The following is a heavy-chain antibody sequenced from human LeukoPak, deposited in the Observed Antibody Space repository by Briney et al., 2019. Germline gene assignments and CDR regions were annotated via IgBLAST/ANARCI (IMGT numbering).Heavy chain of an antibody. CDR3: ARTGSIAAAGTMPYFDY. D-gene: IGHD6-13*01. CDR1: GGTFSSYA. Sequence: SVKVSCKASGGTFSSYAISWVRQAPGQGLEWMGRIIPIFGTANYAQKFQGRVTITTDESTSTAYMELSSLRSEDTAVYYCARTGSIAAAGTMPYFDYWGQGTLVTVSS. J-gene: IGHJ4*02. CDR2: IIPIFGTA. V-gene: IGHV1-69*05.